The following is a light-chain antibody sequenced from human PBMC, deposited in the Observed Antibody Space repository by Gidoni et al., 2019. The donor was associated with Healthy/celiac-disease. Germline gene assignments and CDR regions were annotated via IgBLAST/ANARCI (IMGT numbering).Light chain of an antibody. CDR3: SSYTSSSTLGRV. J-gene: IGLJ3*02. Sequence: QSALTQPASVSGSPGQSTTISCTGTSSDVGGYNYVSWYQQHPGKAPKLMIYEVSNRPSGVSNRFSGSKSGNTASLTISGLQAEDEADYYCSSYTSSSTLGRVFGGGTKLTVL. V-gene: IGLV2-14*01. CDR2: EVS. CDR1: SSDVGGYNY.